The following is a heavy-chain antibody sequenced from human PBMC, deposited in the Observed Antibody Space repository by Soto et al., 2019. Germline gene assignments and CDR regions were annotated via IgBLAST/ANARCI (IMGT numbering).Heavy chain of an antibody. CDR2: ISYDGSNK. V-gene: IGHV3-30-3*01. Sequence: VGSLRLSCAASGFTFSSYAMHWVRQAPGKGLEWVAVISYDGSNKYYADSVKGRFTISRDNSKNTLYLQMNSLRAEDTAVYYCARSTDYYYYYGMDVWGQGTTVTVSS. CDR1: GFTFSSYA. CDR3: ARSTDYYYYYGMDV. J-gene: IGHJ6*02.